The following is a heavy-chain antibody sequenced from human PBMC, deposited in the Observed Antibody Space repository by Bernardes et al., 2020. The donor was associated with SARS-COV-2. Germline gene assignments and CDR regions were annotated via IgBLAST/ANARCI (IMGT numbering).Heavy chain of an antibody. Sequence: SETLSLTCTVSGGSISSGTYYWGWIRQPPGKGLEWIGSFHYSGTTYYNPSLKSRVTISVDTSKNQFSLNLSSVTAADTAVYYCARVITIFGVVITHSFDFWGQGTLVTVSS. CDR2: FHYSGTT. V-gene: IGHV4-39*01. J-gene: IGHJ4*02. CDR3: ARVITIFGVVITHSFDF. CDR1: GGSISSGTYY. D-gene: IGHD3-3*01.